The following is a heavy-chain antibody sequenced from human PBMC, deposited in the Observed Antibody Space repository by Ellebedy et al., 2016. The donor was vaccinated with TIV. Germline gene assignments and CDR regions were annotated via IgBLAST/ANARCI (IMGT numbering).Heavy chain of an antibody. D-gene: IGHD2-2*01. CDR2: IYYSGRT. CDR3: ARQGGYCGSTTCYSGWFDP. J-gene: IGHJ5*02. Sequence: MPSETLSLTCSVSGGSISSHYWSWIRQPPGKGLEWIGYIYYSGRTNHNPSLKSRVTISVDTSKRHFSLKLSSVTAADTAVYYCARQGGYCGSTTCYSGWFDPWGQGTLVTVSS. V-gene: IGHV4-59*11. CDR1: GGSISSHY.